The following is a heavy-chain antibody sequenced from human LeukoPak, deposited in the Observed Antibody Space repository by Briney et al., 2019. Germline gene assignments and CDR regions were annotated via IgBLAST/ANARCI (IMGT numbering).Heavy chain of an antibody. J-gene: IGHJ5*02. CDR1: GGSISSYY. D-gene: IGHD1-26*01. CDR3: ARDPRGIVGANHNWFDP. CDR2: IYASGST. Sequence: SETLSLTCTVSGGSISSYYWSWIRQPAGKGLEWIGRIYASGSTNYNPSLKSRVTMSVDTSKSQFSLKLISVTAADTAVYYCARDPRGIVGANHNWFDPWGQGTLVTVSS. V-gene: IGHV4-4*07.